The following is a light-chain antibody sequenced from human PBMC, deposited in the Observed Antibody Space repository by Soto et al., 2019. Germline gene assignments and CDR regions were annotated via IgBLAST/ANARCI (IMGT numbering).Light chain of an antibody. CDR3: QQHGSSLALT. V-gene: IGKV3-15*01. CDR2: GAS. Sequence: EIVMTQSPATLSVSPGERATLSCRASQSVSSNLAWYQQKPGQAPRLLIYGASTRATGIPARFSGSGSGTEFTLTISSLQSEDFAVYYCQQHGSSLALTFGGGTKVDIK. J-gene: IGKJ4*01. CDR1: QSVSSN.